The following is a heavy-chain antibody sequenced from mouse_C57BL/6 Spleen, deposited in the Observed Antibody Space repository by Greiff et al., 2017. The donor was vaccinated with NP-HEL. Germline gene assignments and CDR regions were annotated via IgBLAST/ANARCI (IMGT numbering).Heavy chain of an antibody. CDR1: GFTFSSYA. CDR3: TRGGGLITTVVAPSFAY. V-gene: IGHV5-9-1*02. Sequence: VQLKESGEGLVKPGGSLKLSCAASGFTFSSYAMSWVRQTPEKRLEWVAYISSGGDYIYYADTVKGRFTISRDNARNTLYLQMSSLKSEDTAMYYCTRGGGLITTVVAPSFAYWGQGTLVTVSA. D-gene: IGHD1-1*01. CDR2: ISSGGDYI. J-gene: IGHJ3*01.